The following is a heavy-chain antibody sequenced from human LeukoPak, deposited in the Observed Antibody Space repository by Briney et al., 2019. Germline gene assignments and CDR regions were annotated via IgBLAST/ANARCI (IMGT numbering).Heavy chain of an antibody. Sequence: SGLTLAKPTKTLTLPCTLSDFSLSPSGVGVGWIRQTPGKALERLALIYWNDGKLYSPSQKCRLTITKETYKNQVVVTMANMDPVDTATYYCAHTVEELVYYYYYMDVWGKGTTDTVSS. D-gene: IGHD6-6*01. V-gene: IGHV2-5*01. CDR1: DFSLSPSGVG. J-gene: IGHJ6*03. CDR3: AHTVEELVYYYYYMDV. CDR2: IYWNDGK.